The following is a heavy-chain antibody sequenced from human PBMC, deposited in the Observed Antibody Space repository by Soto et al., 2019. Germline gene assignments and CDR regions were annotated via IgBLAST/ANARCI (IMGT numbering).Heavy chain of an antibody. Sequence: GGSLRLSCAASGFTFSTYWMNWVRQAPGKGLEWVANIKQDGSQKYYVDSVKGRFTISRDNAKNSLYLQMNSPRAEDTAVYYCARDRESGSFWNGHLSWGQGTLVTVAS. J-gene: IGHJ5*02. CDR1: GFTFSTYW. CDR2: IKQDGSQK. CDR3: ARDRESGSFWNGHLS. V-gene: IGHV3-7*03. D-gene: IGHD3-3*01.